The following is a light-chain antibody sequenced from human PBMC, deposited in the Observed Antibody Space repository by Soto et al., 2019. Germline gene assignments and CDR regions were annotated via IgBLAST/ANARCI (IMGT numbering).Light chain of an antibody. Sequence: EIVMTQSPATLSVSPGERATLSCRSSQSVSSNLAWYQHKPGQAPRLLISGASTRATCIPARFSGSGSGTEFTLTISSLQSEDFAVYHCQQYNNWPPFTFGPGTKVDIK. V-gene: IGKV3-15*01. J-gene: IGKJ3*01. CDR3: QQYNNWPPFT. CDR2: GAS. CDR1: QSVSSN.